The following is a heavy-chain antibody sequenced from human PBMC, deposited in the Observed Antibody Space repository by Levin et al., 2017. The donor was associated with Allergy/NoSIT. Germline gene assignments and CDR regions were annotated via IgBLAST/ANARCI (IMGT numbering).Heavy chain of an antibody. D-gene: IGHD3-10*01. CDR2: IIPIFGTA. J-gene: IGHJ6*02. Sequence: SVKVSCKASGGTFSSYAISWVRQAPGQGLEWMGGIIPIFGTANYAQKFQGRVTITADESTSTAYMELSSLRSEDTAVYYCASYGSGSYHGAQSYYYYGMDVWGQGTTVTVSS. CDR1: GGTFSSYA. V-gene: IGHV1-69*13. CDR3: ASYGSGSYHGAQSYYYYGMDV.